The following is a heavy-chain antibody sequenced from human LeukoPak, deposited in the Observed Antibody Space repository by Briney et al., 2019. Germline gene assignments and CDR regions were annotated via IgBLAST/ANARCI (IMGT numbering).Heavy chain of an antibody. CDR3: ATGITMIADYYFDY. J-gene: IGHJ4*02. V-gene: IGHV1-24*01. D-gene: IGHD3-22*01. Sequence: ASVKVSCKVSGYTLTELSMHWVRQAPGKGLEWMGGFDPEDGETIYAQKFQGRATMTEDTSTDTAYMELSSLRSEDTAVYYCATGITMIADYYFDYWGQGTLVTVSS. CDR1: GYTLTELS. CDR2: FDPEDGET.